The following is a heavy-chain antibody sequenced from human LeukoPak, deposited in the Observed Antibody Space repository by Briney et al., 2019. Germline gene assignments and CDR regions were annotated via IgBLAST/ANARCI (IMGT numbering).Heavy chain of an antibody. J-gene: IGHJ6*03. CDR3: ARVGHEHLYYYYMDV. Sequence: SVKVSCKASGGTFNSYAISWVRQAPGQGLEWMGGIIPIFGTANYAQKFQGRVTITTDESTSTAYMELSSLRSEDTAVYYCARVGHEHLYYYYMDVWGKGTTVTVSS. V-gene: IGHV1-69*05. D-gene: IGHD1/OR15-1a*01. CDR2: IIPIFGTA. CDR1: GGTFNSYA.